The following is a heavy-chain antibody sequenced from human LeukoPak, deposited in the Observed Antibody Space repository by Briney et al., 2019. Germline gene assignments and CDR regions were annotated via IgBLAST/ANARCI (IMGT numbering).Heavy chain of an antibody. CDR2: ITGSGDVT. J-gene: IGHJ4*02. CDR3: ARSKEGYNILDH. V-gene: IGHV3-23*01. D-gene: IGHD5-24*01. Sequence: ETLSLTCSVSGDSISRHIYHWTWVRQAPGKGLEWVSAITGSGDVTHYADSVKGRFSISRDNSKNTLYLLMSSLRGEDTAVYYCARSKEGYNILDHWGQGELVTVSS. CDR1: GDSISRHIYH.